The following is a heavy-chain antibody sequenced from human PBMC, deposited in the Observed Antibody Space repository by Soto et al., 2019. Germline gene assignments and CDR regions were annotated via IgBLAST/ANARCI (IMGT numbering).Heavy chain of an antibody. V-gene: IGHV1-58*01. J-gene: IGHJ6*02. CDR1: GFTFTSSA. D-gene: IGHD1-7*01. CDR3: PAAHLKRYSWNYGYYYYGMDV. CDR2: IVIGSGNT. Sequence: QMQLVQSGPEVKKPRTSVKISCKASGFTFTSSAVQWVRQAREQRLEWVGSIVIGSGNTNYAQKFQERVTINRDMSTSRGYMWLSSLRSEDTAVYYCPAAHLKRYSWNYGYYYYGMDVWGQGTTVTVSS.